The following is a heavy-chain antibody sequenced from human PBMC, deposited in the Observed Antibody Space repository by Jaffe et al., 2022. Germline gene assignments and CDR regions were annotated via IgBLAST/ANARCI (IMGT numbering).Heavy chain of an antibody. Sequence: EVQLVESGGGLVKPGGSLRLSCAASGFTFSSYSMNWVRQAPGKGLEWVSSISSSSSYIYYADSVKGRFTISRDNAKNSLYLQMNSLRAEDTAVYYCARDAEGSVQGVLYNWFDPWGQGTLVTVSS. J-gene: IGHJ5*02. CDR2: ISSSSSYI. V-gene: IGHV3-21*01. CDR1: GFTFSSYS. CDR3: ARDAEGSVQGVLYNWFDP. D-gene: IGHD3-10*02.